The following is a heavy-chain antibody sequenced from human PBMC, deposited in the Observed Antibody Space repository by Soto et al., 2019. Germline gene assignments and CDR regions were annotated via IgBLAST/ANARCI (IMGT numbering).Heavy chain of an antibody. CDR3: ARGGAFTSSWYWFDS. CDR1: GYNFTTYE. J-gene: IGHJ5*01. CDR2: MNHNNGNT. D-gene: IGHD6-13*01. V-gene: IGHV1-8*01. Sequence: ASVKVTCKDSGYNFTTYEMNWVRQPTGQGRAWMGWMNHNNGNTGYAQKFQGTVTRTSNTSRSTANMELNSLTYNETAVYYCARGGAFTSSWYWFDSWGQGTPVTVSS.